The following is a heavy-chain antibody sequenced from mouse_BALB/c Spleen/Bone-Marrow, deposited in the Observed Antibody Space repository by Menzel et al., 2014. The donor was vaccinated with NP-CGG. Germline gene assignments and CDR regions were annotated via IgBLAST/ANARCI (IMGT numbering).Heavy chain of an antibody. Sequence: EVHLVESGGGLVQPGGSRKLSCAASGFTFSSFGMHWVRQAPEKGLEWVAYISSGRRTIYYADTVKGRFTISRDNPNNTLFLQMTSLRSDVTSMYYCARKGALITHYYAMDYWGQGTSVTVSS. J-gene: IGHJ4*01. CDR2: ISSGRRTI. CDR3: ARKGALITHYYAMDY. V-gene: IGHV5-17*02. CDR1: GFTFSSFG. D-gene: IGHD2-4*01.